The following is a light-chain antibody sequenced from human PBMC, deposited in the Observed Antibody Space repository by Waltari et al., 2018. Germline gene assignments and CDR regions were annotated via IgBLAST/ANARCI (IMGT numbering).Light chain of an antibody. J-gene: IGKJ1*01. V-gene: IGKV4-1*01. CDR1: QSVLYSSNNKNY. Sequence: DIVMTQSPDSLAVSLGERATINCKSSQSVLYSSNNKNYLAWYQQKPGKPPKLLMYLAATRESGVPDRFSGSGSGTDFTLTISSLQAEDVAVYYCQQYYSTLTWTFGQGTKVEIK. CDR3: QQYYSTLTWT. CDR2: LAA.